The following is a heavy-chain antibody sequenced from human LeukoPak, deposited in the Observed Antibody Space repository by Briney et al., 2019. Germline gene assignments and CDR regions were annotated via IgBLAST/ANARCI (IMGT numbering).Heavy chain of an antibody. V-gene: IGHV3-23*01. CDR1: GFTFSSYA. Sequence: PGGSLRLSCAASGFTFSSYAMSWVRQAPGKGLEWVSAISGSGGSTCYADSVRGRFTISRDNSKNTLYLQMSSLRAEDTAVYYCAKYYYDSGSYPDSWGQGTLVTVSS. CDR3: AKYYYDSGSYPDS. D-gene: IGHD3-10*01. J-gene: IGHJ4*02. CDR2: ISGSGGST.